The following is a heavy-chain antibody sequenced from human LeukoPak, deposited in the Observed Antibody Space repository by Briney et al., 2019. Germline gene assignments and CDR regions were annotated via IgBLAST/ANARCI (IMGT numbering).Heavy chain of an antibody. CDR3: AKDSKAYYYFWSGYYPFDY. J-gene: IGHJ4*02. V-gene: IGHV3-23*01. Sequence: GGSLRLSCAASGFTFSSYAISWVRQAAGKGLEGVSAISGSGGSTYYADSAKGRLAIPSDNSKNTLYLQMNSLRADDKAVYYCAKDSKAYYYFWSGYYPFDYWGQGTLVTVSS. CDR1: GFTFSSYA. D-gene: IGHD3-3*01. CDR2: ISGSGGST.